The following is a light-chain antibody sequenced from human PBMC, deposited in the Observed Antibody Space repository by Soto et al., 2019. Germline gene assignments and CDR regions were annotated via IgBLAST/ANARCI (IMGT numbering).Light chain of an antibody. CDR3: QQSYNTELT. Sequence: DIQMTQSPSTLSGSVGDRVTITCRASQTISSWLAWYQQKPGKAPKLLIYKASTLKSGVPSRFSGSGSGTDFTLTISSLQPEDFASYYCQQSYNTELTFGGGTKVDIK. CDR1: QTISSW. J-gene: IGKJ4*01. V-gene: IGKV1-5*03. CDR2: KAS.